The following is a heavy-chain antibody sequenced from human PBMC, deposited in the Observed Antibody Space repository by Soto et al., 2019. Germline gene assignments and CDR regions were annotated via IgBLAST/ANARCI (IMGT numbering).Heavy chain of an antibody. J-gene: IGHJ4*02. CDR3: AKDRQFRSYYESAGHYNN. CDR2: ISGSGAIT. Sequence: EVQLLESGGGLVQPGGSLRLSCVASGFTFKNYDMRWVRQAPGKGLEWVSGISGSGAITYYADYVRGRFTISRDNSKNTLYLPLNSRRAEDTAIYYCAKDRQFRSYYESAGHYNNWGQGTLVTVSS. D-gene: IGHD3-10*01. V-gene: IGHV3-23*01. CDR1: GFTFKNYD.